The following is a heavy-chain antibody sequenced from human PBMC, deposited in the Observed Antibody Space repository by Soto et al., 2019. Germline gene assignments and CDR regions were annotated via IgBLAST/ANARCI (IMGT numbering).Heavy chain of an antibody. CDR3: ARVLSGDYDDAFDI. CDR1: GFTVSSNY. CDR2: IYSGGST. D-gene: IGHD4-17*01. V-gene: IGHV3-53*02. Sequence: EVQLVETGGGLIQPGGSLRLSCAASGFTVSSNYMSWVRQAPGKGLEWVSVIYSGGSTYYADSVKGRFTISRDNSKNTLYLQMNSLRAEDTAVYYCARVLSGDYDDAFDIWGQGTMVTVSS. J-gene: IGHJ3*02.